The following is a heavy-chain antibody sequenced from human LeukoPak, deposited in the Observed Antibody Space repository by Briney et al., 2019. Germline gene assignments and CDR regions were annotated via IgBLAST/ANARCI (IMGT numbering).Heavy chain of an antibody. CDR3: ARQGPVAGHFDY. V-gene: IGHV4-59*08. D-gene: IGHD6-19*01. CDR1: GGSISSYY. CDR2: IYYSGST. Sequence: ETSETLSLTCTVSGGSISSYYWSWIRQPPVKGLEWIGYIYYSGSTNYNPSLKSRVTISVDTSKNQFSLKLSSVTAADTAVYYCARQGPVAGHFDYWGQGTLVTVSS. J-gene: IGHJ4*02.